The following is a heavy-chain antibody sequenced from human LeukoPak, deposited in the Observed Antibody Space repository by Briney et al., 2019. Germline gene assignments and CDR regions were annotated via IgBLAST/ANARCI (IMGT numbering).Heavy chain of an antibody. D-gene: IGHD4-17*01. J-gene: IGHJ4*02. CDR2: IIPILGIA. CDR1: GGTFSSYA. CDR3: ARSSYGDPGSRNDY. V-gene: IGHV1-69*04. Sequence: SVKVSCKASGGTFSSYAISWVRQAPGQGLEWMGRIIPILGIANYAQKFQGRVTITADKSTSTAYMELSSLRSEDTAVYYCARSSYGDPGSRNDYWGQPTLVTVSS.